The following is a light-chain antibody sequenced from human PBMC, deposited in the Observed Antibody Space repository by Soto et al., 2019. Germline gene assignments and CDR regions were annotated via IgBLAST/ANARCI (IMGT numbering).Light chain of an antibody. J-gene: IGKJ4*01. V-gene: IGKV2-28*01. CDR2: MGF. CDR1: QSLLNRNGQNC. CDR3: MQALESPPT. Sequence: DIVMPQSPLFLPVTPGEPASISCRSSQSLLNRNGQNCLDWYLQKPGQSPQLLIHMGFIRASGVPDRFSGSGSGTYFTLTISRVEAEDVGVYYCMQALESPPTFGGGTKVEIK.